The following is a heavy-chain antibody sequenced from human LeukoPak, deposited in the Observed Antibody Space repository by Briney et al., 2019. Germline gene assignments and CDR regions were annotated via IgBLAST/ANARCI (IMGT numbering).Heavy chain of an antibody. CDR1: GFTFSSHA. J-gene: IGHJ4*02. V-gene: IGHV3-23*01. Sequence: GGSLRLSCAASGFTFSSHAMCWVRQAPEKGLEWVSSITNDNYDTFYADSVKGRFTISRDESKNTLYLQMKSLRAEDTAVYYCAREGISRKMDFDYWGQGTLVTVSS. CDR2: ITNDNYDT. D-gene: IGHD2/OR15-2a*01. CDR3: AREGISRKMDFDY.